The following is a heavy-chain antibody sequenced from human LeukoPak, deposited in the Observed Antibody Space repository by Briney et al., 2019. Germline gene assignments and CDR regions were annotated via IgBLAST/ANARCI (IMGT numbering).Heavy chain of an antibody. CDR2: INTDTGKP. Sequence: ASVKVSCKASGYSFTTYGNYWVRQAPGQGLEWMGWINTDTGKPTYAQGFTGRFVLSLDTSVTTAYLQISSLKAEDTAVYYCARGIGIGVVLMVHGNMDVWGKGTTVTVSS. V-gene: IGHV7-4-1*02. CDR3: ARGIGIGVVLMVHGNMDV. J-gene: IGHJ6*03. D-gene: IGHD2-8*01. CDR1: GYSFTTYG.